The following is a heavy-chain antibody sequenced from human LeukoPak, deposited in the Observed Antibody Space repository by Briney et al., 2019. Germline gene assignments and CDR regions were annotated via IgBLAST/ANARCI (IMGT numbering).Heavy chain of an antibody. D-gene: IGHD5-18*01. CDR1: GYTFTSYY. CDR3: AREQEPWIQLWLLQH. V-gene: IGHV1-46*01. Sequence: ASVKVSCKASGYTFTSYYMHWERQAPGQGREWMGIINPSGGSTSYAQKFQGRVTMTRDTSTSTVYMELSSLRSEDTAVYYCAREQEPWIQLWLLQHWGQGTLVTVSS. J-gene: IGHJ1*01. CDR2: INPSGGST.